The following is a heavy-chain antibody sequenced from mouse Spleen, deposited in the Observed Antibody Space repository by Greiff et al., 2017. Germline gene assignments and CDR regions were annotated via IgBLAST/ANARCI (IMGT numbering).Heavy chain of an antibody. J-gene: IGHJ4*01. Sequence: ESGPGLVKPSQSLSLTCSVTGYSITSGYYWNWIRQFPGNKLEWMGYISYDGSNNYNPSLKNRISITRDTSKNQFFLKLNSVTTEDTATYYCARRIYYGPYYAMDYWGQGTSVTVSS. V-gene: IGHV3-6*01. CDR1: GYSITSGYY. D-gene: IGHD1-2*01. CDR2: ISYDGSN. CDR3: ARRIYYGPYYAMDY.